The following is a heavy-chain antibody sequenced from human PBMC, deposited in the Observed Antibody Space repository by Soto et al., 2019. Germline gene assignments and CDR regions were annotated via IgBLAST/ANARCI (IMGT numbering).Heavy chain of an antibody. D-gene: IGHD6-19*01. CDR3: ARHRGPTLAGTVFFDY. V-gene: IGHV1-24*01. CDR2: FDPEDGET. Sequence: GASVKVSCKVSGYTLTELSMHWVRQAPGKGLEWMGGFDPEDGETIYAQKFQGRVTMTEDTSTDTACMELSSLRTEDTSVYYCARHRGPTLAGTVFFDYWGQGTLVTVSS. CDR1: GYTLTELS. J-gene: IGHJ4*02.